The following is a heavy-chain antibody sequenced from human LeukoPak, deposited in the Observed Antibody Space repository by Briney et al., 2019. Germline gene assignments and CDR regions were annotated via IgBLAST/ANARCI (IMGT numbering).Heavy chain of an antibody. CDR1: GGSFSGYY. J-gene: IGHJ3*02. Sequence: SETLSLTCAVYGGSFSGYYWSWIRQPPGKGLEWIGSMYHSGSTYYNPSLKSRVTISVDTSKNQFSLKLSSVTAADTAVYYCARDFAYGSGAFDIWGQGTMVTVSS. CDR3: ARDFAYGSGAFDI. D-gene: IGHD3-9*01. V-gene: IGHV4-34*01. CDR2: MYHSGST.